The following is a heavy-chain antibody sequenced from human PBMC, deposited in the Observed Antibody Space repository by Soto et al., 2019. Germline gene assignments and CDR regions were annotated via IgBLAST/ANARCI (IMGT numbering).Heavy chain of an antibody. J-gene: IGHJ6*03. CDR2: IYYSGGT. D-gene: IGHD5-18*01. V-gene: IGHV4-59*08. CDR3: ARFGGGDTAMSGYYYYYMDV. Sequence: PSETLCLTCTVSGGSISSYYWSWIRQPPGKGLEWMGYIYYSGGTNYNPSLKSRVTISVDTCKNQFSLKLSHVTAADTAVYYCARFGGGDTAMSGYYYYYMDVWGKGNTVTISS. CDR1: GGSISSYY.